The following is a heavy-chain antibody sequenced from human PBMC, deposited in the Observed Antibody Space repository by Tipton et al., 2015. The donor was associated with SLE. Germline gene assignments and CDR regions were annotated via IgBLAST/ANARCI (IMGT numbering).Heavy chain of an antibody. CDR3: ARGGSRGFDY. CDR1: STSSTSYY. J-gene: IGHJ4*02. Sequence: TLSLTCTVSSTSSTSYYWAWIRQPPGKGLEWIGYIYYSGSTNYNPSLKSRVTISVDTSKNQFSLKLSSVTAADTAVYYCARGGSRGFDYWGQGTLVSVSA. D-gene: IGHD3-10*01. CDR2: IYYSGST. V-gene: IGHV4-59*01.